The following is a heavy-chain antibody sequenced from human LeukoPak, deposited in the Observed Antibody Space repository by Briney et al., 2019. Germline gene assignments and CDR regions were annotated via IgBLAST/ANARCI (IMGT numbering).Heavy chain of an antibody. V-gene: IGHV1-69*04. CDR3: ARDSGRAPTSFDY. J-gene: IGHJ4*02. D-gene: IGHD1-1*01. Sequence: ASMKVSCKASGGTFNHFGINWVRQAPGQGLEWMGRIIPILDLTKYAPKIQDRVTITADKSTSTAYMELNSLRSEDTAVYFCARDSGRAPTSFDYWGQGTLVTVSS. CDR1: GGTFNHFG. CDR2: IIPILDLT.